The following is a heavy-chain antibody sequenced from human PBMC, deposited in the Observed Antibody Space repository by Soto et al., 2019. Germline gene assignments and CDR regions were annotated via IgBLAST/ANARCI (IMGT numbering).Heavy chain of an antibody. V-gene: IGHV3-21*01. CDR1: GFTFSSYS. CDR2: ISSSSSYI. CDR3: ARDCSGGSCGSYYYYYYMDV. J-gene: IGHJ6*03. D-gene: IGHD2-15*01. Sequence: GGSLRLSCAASGFTFSSYSMNWVRQAPGKGLEWVSSISSSSSYIYYADSVKGRFTISRDNAKNSLYLQMNSLRAEDTAVYYCARDCSGGSCGSYYYYYYMDVWGKGTTVTISS.